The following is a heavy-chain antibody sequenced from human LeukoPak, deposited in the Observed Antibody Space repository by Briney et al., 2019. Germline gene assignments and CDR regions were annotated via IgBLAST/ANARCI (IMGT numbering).Heavy chain of an antibody. CDR1: GYTFTSNY. J-gene: IGHJ4*02. D-gene: IGHD5-18*01. Sequence: GASVKVSCKAFGYTFTSNYMHWVRQAPGQGPEWMGVISPSGGSTTYAQKFQGRVTLTRDMSTSTDYLELSSLRSEDTAVYYCARGRFGYSYGYPLSYFDYWGQGTLVTVSS. V-gene: IGHV1-46*01. CDR3: ARGRFGYSYGYPLSYFDY. CDR2: ISPSGGST.